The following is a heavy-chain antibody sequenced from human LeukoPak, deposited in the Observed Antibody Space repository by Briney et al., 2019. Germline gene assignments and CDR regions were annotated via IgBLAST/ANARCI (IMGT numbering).Heavy chain of an antibody. J-gene: IGHJ3*01. CDR3: ARDVGAFDF. CDR1: GYTFTTYG. CDR2: INTYSGNT. Sequence: ASVKVSCKASGYTFTTYGISWVRQAPGQGLEWMGWINTYSGNTNYAQNLQGRVTMTADTSTSTSYMELRSLRSDDSAVYYCARDVGAFDFWGQGTMVTVSS. V-gene: IGHV1-18*01.